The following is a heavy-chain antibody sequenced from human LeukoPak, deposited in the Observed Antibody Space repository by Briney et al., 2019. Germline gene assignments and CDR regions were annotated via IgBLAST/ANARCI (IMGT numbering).Heavy chain of an antibody. CDR2: ISSGGSP. J-gene: IGHJ5*02. Sequence: SETLSLTCTVPGASISSGNYYWSWIRQPAGRGLEWIARISSGGSPNYNPSLQSRVTISVDTSKNQFSLELSSVTAADTAVYYCARDLAQWPFYWFDPWGQGTLVIVSS. V-gene: IGHV4-61*02. CDR3: ARDLAQWPFYWFDP. CDR1: GASISSGNYY. D-gene: IGHD6-19*01.